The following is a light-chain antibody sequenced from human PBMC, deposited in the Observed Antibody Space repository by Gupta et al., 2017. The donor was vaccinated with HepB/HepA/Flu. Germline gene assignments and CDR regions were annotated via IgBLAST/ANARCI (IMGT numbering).Light chain of an antibody. Sequence: EIVFTQSPATLSLSPGERATLSCSASQSVSSYLAWYQQKPGQAPRLLIYDASNRATGIPARFSGSGSGTDFTLTISSLGPEDFAVYYCQQRSNWPQGITFGQGTRLEIK. CDR1: QSVSSY. CDR3: QQRSNWPQGIT. J-gene: IGKJ5*01. CDR2: DAS. V-gene: IGKV3-11*01.